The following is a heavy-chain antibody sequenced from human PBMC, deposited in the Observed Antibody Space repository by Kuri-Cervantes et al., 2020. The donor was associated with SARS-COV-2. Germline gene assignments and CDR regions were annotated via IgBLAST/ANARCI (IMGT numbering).Heavy chain of an antibody. CDR3: ARGVGYCSGGSCYYYFDY. V-gene: IGHV4-34*01. CDR2: INDRGSA. CDR1: GESFSGYY. J-gene: IGHJ4*02. Sequence: SQTLSLTCAVYGESFSGYYWTWMRQPPGKGVEWIGEINDRGSADYNPSLKSRVTISLDTSKNQFSLKLSSVTAADTAVYYFARGVGYCSGGSCYYYFDYWGQGTLVTVSS. D-gene: IGHD2-15*01.